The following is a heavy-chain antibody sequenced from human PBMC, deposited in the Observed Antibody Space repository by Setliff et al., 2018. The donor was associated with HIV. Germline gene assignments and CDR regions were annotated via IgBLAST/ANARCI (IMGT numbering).Heavy chain of an antibody. V-gene: IGHV1-69*13. D-gene: IGHD3-22*01. CDR1: GDTFNSHA. CDR3: AATYYYDSSGLHGFDY. Sequence: SVKVSCKASGDTFNSHAISWVRQAPGQGLEWMGGIIPIFGTPNYAQKFKGRLTITADESTSTAYMELSSLRSEDTAVYYCAATYYYDSSGLHGFDYWGQGTLVTVSS. J-gene: IGHJ4*02. CDR2: IIPIFGTP.